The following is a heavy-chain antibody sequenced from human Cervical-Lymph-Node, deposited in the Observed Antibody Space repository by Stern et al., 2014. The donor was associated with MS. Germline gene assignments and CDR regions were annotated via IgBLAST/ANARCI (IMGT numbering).Heavy chain of an antibody. D-gene: IGHD2-15*01. Sequence: QVHLVESGGGLVQPGGSLRLSCAASGSFFGGHYMTWIRQAPGKGLEWVSYIIGSGRATYYADSVKGRFTISRDTSKNPLYLKMNGLRAEDTAVYYCARDEHSLGSWGQGTLVTVSS. CDR3: ARDEHSLGS. V-gene: IGHV3-11*01. J-gene: IGHJ4*02. CDR2: IIGSGRAT. CDR1: GSFFGGHY.